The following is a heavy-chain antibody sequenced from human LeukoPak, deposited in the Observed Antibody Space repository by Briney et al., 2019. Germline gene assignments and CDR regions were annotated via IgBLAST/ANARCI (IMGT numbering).Heavy chain of an antibody. CDR2: ISYDGSDQ. J-gene: IGHJ4*02. D-gene: IGHD1-26*01. Sequence: GRSLRLSCAASGFIVSSYAMHWVRQAPGKGLEWVALISYDGSDQYYADSVKGRFTISRDNSKNTLYLQMNSLRAEDTAVYYCARSFSGSYPNFDYWGQGALVTVSS. CDR1: GFIVSSYA. V-gene: IGHV3-30*04. CDR3: ARSFSGSYPNFDY.